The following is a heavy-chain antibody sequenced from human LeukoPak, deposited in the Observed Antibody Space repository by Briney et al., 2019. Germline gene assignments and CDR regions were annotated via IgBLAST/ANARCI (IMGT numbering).Heavy chain of an antibody. J-gene: IGHJ4*02. D-gene: IGHD5-12*01. CDR3: ATALRGDIGVFDY. Sequence: PSETLSLTCTVSGGSISSTNYYWSWIRQPPGKGLEWIGYIYYSGSTNYNPSLKSRVTISVDTSKNQFSLKLSSVTAADTAVYYCATALRGDIGVFDYWGQGTLVTVSS. V-gene: IGHV4-61*01. CDR2: IYYSGST. CDR1: GGSISSTNYY.